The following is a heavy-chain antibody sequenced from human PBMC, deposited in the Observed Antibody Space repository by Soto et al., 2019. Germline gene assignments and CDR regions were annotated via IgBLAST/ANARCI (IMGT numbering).Heavy chain of an antibody. CDR3: ARVGYDYVWGSYYSGDAFDI. D-gene: IGHD3-16*01. CDR2: ISSSSSTI. Sequence: PGGSLRLSCAASGFTFSSYSMNWVRQAPGKGLEWVSYISSSSSTIYYADSVKGRFTISRDNAKNSLYLQMNSLRDEDTAVYYCARVGYDYVWGSYYSGDAFDIWGQGTMVTVSS. CDR1: GFTFSSYS. J-gene: IGHJ3*02. V-gene: IGHV3-48*02.